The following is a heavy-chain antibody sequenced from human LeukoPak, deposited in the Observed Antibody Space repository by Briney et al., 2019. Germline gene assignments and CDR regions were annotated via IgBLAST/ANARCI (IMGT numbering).Heavy chain of an antibody. CDR1: GFTFSSYS. CDR2: ISSSTSYI. J-gene: IGHJ4*02. CDR3: ARAGGSTVSHSDY. D-gene: IGHD4-17*01. Sequence: PGGSLRLSCAASGFTFSSYSMNWIREAPGKGLEWVSSISSSTSYIYYADSVKGRFTISKDNAKNSLYLQMNSLRAEDTAVYYCARAGGSTVSHSDYWGQGTLVTVSS. V-gene: IGHV3-21*01.